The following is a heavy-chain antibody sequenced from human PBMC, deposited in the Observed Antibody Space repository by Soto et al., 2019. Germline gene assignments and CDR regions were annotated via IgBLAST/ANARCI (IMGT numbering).Heavy chain of an antibody. Sequence: EVQLVESGGDLVQPGGSLRVSCAASGFTFSGHWMHWVRQVPGTGLEWVSRINTDGASSAYADSVKGRFTISRDNAKNTLYLQMNGLRADDTAVYYCAREAGYCSRTSCYRRAFDTWGQGTTVTVS. D-gene: IGHD2-2*01. CDR1: GFTFSGHW. CDR2: INTDGASS. J-gene: IGHJ3*02. CDR3: AREAGYCSRTSCYRRAFDT. V-gene: IGHV3-74*03.